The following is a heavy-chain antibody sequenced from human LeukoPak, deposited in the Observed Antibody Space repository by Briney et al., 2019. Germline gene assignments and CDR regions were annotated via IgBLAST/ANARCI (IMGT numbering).Heavy chain of an antibody. CDR3: ARDQEGFDY. V-gene: IGHV1-46*01. CDR2: IYPRDGST. CDR1: GYTFTINY. Sequence: GASVKVSRKASGYTFTINYIHWVRQAPGQGLEWMGMIYPRDGSTSYAQKFQGRVTVTRDTSTSTVHMELSGLRSEDTAVYYCARDQEGFDYWGQGTLVTVSS. J-gene: IGHJ4*02.